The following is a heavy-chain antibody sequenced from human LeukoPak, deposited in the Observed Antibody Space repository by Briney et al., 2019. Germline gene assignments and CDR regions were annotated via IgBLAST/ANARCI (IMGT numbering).Heavy chain of an antibody. CDR2: ISTSGST. D-gene: IGHD1-7*01. J-gene: IGHJ4*02. CDR1: GGFISSDSYY. Sequence: SETLSLTCSVSGGFISSDSYYWTWIRQPAGEGLEWIGRISTSGSTNYNPSLKSRVTISLDTSKNQFSLNLRSVTASDTAVYYCARTNPWELKYYFDYWGQGTLVTVSS. CDR3: ARTNPWELKYYFDY. V-gene: IGHV4-61*02.